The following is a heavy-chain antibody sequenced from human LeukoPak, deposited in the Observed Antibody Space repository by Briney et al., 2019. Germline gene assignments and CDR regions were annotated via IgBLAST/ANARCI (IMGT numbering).Heavy chain of an antibody. CDR3: ARAGYYDFWSGYTFDY. Sequence: IPSETLSLTCTVSGGSISSYYWSWIRQPPGKGLEWIGNIYYSGSTNYNPSLKSRVTISVDTSKNQFSLKLSSVTAADTAVYYCARAGYYDFWSGYTFDYWGQGTLVTVSS. D-gene: IGHD3-3*01. CDR1: GGSISSYY. CDR2: IYYSGST. J-gene: IGHJ4*02. V-gene: IGHV4-59*01.